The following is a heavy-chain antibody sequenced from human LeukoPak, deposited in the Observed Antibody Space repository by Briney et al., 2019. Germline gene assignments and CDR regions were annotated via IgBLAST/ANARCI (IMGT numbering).Heavy chain of an antibody. Sequence: KPGGSLRLSCAASGFTFSSHAMNWVRQAPGKGLEWVSSITSSSGYIYYADSMKGRFTTSRDNAKNSLYLQMNSLRAEDTAVYYCARSDDYGDYLVDYWGQGTLVTVSS. D-gene: IGHD4-17*01. J-gene: IGHJ4*02. V-gene: IGHV3-21*01. CDR1: GFTFSSHA. CDR2: ITSSSGYI. CDR3: ARSDDYGDYLVDY.